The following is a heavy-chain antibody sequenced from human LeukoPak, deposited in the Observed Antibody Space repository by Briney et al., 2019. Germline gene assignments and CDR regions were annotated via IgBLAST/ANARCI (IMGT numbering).Heavy chain of an antibody. CDR3: ARGPPNWGMVGY. V-gene: IGHV1-8*01. Sequence: ASVKVSCKASGYTFTSFDFNWVRQATGQGLEWMGWMKLNNGHTGYAQKFQGRVTMTRDTSISTAYMELSSLTFEDTAVYYCARGPPNWGMVGYWGQGTLVTVSS. CDR1: GYTFTSFD. CDR2: MKLNNGHT. D-gene: IGHD7-27*01. J-gene: IGHJ4*02.